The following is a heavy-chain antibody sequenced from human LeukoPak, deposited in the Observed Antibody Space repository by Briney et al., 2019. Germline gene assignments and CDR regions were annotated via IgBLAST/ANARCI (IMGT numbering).Heavy chain of an antibody. Sequence: PSETLSLTCTVSGGSISGHYWTWIRHPPGKGLEWIGQIHYSGRPDYNPSLKRRVTISVDTSKNQLSLKVTSVTGADTAVYYCARFWVDYDMDVWGQGTTVTVSS. CDR1: GGSISGHY. D-gene: IGHD3-16*01. CDR3: ARFWVDYDMDV. CDR2: IHYSGRP. V-gene: IGHV4-59*11. J-gene: IGHJ6*02.